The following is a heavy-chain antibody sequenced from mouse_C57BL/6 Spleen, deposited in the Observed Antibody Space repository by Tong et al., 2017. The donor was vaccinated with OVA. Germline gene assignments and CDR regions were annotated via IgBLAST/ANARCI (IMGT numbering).Heavy chain of an antibody. J-gene: IGHJ3*01. V-gene: IGHV1-9*01. CDR3: ARSYRYDVAWFAY. CDR1: GYTFSSYW. CDR2: ILPGSGST. Sequence: VQLQQSGAELMKPGASVKISCKATGYTFSSYWIEWVKQRPGHGLEWIGEILPGSGSTNYNEKFKGKATFTADTSSNAAYMQLSSLTSEDSAVYYCARSYRYDVAWFAYWDQGTLVTVSA. D-gene: IGHD2-14*01.